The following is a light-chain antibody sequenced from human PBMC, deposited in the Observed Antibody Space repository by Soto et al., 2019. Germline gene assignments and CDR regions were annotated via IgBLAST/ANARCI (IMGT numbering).Light chain of an antibody. Sequence: EILLTQSPATLSVSPGERATFNCRASQSVSSNLAWYQQKPGQAPRLLIYGASIRANGIPARFSGSGSGTEFTLTISTLQSEDFAIYYCQHYNNWHPWTFGQGTKVDIK. J-gene: IGKJ1*01. CDR2: GAS. CDR1: QSVSSN. V-gene: IGKV3-15*01. CDR3: QHYNNWHPWT.